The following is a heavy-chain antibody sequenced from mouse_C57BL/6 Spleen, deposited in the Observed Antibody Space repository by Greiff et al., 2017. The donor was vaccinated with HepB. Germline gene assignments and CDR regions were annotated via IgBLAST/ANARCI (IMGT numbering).Heavy chain of an antibody. Sequence: QVQLQQPGAELVKPGASVKLSCKASGYTFTSYWMHWVKQRPGRGLEWIGRIDPNSGGTKYNEKFKSKATLTVDKPSSTAYMQRSSLTSEDSAFYYCARWGRNGYWYFDVCGTGTTVSVSS. V-gene: IGHV1-72*01. D-gene: IGHD1-1*02. CDR2: IDPNSGGT. CDR1: GYTFTSYW. CDR3: ARWGRNGYWYFDV. J-gene: IGHJ1*03.